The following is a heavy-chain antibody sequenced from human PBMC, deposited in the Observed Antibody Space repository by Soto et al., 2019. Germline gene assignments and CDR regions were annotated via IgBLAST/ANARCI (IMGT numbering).Heavy chain of an antibody. V-gene: IGHV4-39*01. CDR1: GVSISSSSYY. CDR3: ARTATSVDTAMVTFDY. D-gene: IGHD5-18*01. J-gene: IGHJ4*02. Sequence: SETLSLTCTVSGVSISSSSYYWGWIRQPPGKGLEWIGSIYYSGSTYYNPSLKSRVTISVDTSKNQFSLKLSSVTAADTAVYYCARTATSVDTAMVTFDYWGQGTLVTVS. CDR2: IYYSGST.